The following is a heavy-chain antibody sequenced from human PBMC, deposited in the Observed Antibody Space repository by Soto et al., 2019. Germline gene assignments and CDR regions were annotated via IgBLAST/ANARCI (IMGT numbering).Heavy chain of an antibody. J-gene: IGHJ6*02. D-gene: IGHD2-2*01. CDR1: GFTFSSYA. CDR3: AKMLLDCSSTSCSNIDYYYGMDV. CDR2: ISGSGGST. V-gene: IGHV3-23*01. Sequence: LRLSCAASGFTFSSYAMSWVRQAPGKGLEWVSAISGSGGSTYYADSVKGRFTISRDNSKNTLYLQMNSLRAEDTAVYYCAKMLLDCSSTSCSNIDYYYGMDVWGQGTTVTVSS.